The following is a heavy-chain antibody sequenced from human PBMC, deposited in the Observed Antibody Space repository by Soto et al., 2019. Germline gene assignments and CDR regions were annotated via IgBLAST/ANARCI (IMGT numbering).Heavy chain of an antibody. J-gene: IGHJ4*02. CDR3: ARGKERITTVTTRSGFDY. CDR1: GDSVSSRNYY. CDR2: IYFSGST. D-gene: IGHD4-17*01. Sequence: SETLSLTCTVSGDSVSSRNYYWSWIRQPPGKGLEWIGYIYFSGSTNYNPSLKSRLTISVDTSKNQFSLKLSSVTAADTAVYYCARGKERITTVTTRSGFDYWGQGTLVTVSS. V-gene: IGHV4-61*01.